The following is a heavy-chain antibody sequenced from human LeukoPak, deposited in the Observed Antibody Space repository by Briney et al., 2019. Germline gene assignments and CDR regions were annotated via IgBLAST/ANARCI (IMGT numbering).Heavy chain of an antibody. CDR3: AKGAFRDQVQGYYFMDV. CDR2: IKQDGSEK. J-gene: IGHJ6*03. V-gene: IGHV3-7*01. D-gene: IGHD3-10*01. CDR1: GYTFSSYW. Sequence: GGSLRLSCAASGYTFSSYWMSWVRQAPGKGLEWVANIKQDGSEKYYVDSVKGRFIISRDNAKNSLYLQMNSLRAEDTAVYYCAKGAFRDQVQGYYFMDVWGKGTTVTVSS.